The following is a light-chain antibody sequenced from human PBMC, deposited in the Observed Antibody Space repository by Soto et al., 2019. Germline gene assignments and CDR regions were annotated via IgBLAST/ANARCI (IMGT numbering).Light chain of an antibody. CDR1: QSVSGN. J-gene: IGKJ5*01. Sequence: EIVMTQSTATLSVSPGKRATLSCRASQSVSGNLAWYQQKPGQAPRLLIYGASTRATGIPVRTSGSGSGTEFSLNINSLQSEDFAVYYCHQYNNWPLAFGQGTRLESK. CDR2: GAS. CDR3: HQYNNWPLA. V-gene: IGKV3D-15*01.